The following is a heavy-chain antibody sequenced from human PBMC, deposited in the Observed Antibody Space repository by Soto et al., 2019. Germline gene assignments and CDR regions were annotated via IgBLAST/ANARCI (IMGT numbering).Heavy chain of an antibody. CDR3: XRDXVSSTVVSGISQEGYFDS. Sequence: QVHLVXSGGGVVQPGRSLRLSCAASGFTFSIFGMHWVRQAPGKGLEWAAIIWYDGSNAYYADSVRGRFTXXXXXSKXXXXXXXXXXXXXXXXXXXCXRDXVSSTVVSGISQEGYFDSWGQGTLVXVSS. CDR2: IWYDGSNA. J-gene: IGHJ4*02. CDR1: GFTFSIFG. D-gene: IGHD3-22*01. V-gene: IGHV3-33*01.